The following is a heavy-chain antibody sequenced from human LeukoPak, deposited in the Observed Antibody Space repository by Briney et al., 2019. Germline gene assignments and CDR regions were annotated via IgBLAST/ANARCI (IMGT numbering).Heavy chain of an antibody. Sequence: GGSLRLSCVVSGFMFDSYWMSWVRQAPGQGLDYVAFIKEDGRERHYVDSVRGRFTISRDNAKNTLYLDLNSLRAEDTALYYCTRGITSDWGPGTLVIVSS. V-gene: IGHV3-7*01. CDR3: TRGITSD. J-gene: IGHJ4*02. CDR2: IKEDGRER. CDR1: GFMFDSYW.